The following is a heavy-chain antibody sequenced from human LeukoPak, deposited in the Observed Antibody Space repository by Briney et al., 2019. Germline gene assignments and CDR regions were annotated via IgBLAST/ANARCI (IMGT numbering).Heavy chain of an antibody. CDR1: GGSISSYD. D-gene: IGHD3-3*01. Sequence: SETLSLTCTVSGGSISSYDWSWIRQPPGKGLEWIGYIYDSGSTNYNPSLKSRVTISVDTSKNQFSLKLSSVTAADTAVYYCARSDFWSGYYFDYWGQGTLVTVSS. CDR3: ARSDFWSGYYFDY. J-gene: IGHJ4*02. CDR2: IYDSGST. V-gene: IGHV4-59*01.